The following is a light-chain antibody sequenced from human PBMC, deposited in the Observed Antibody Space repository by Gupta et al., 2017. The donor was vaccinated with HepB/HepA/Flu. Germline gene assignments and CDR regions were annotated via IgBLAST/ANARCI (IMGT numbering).Light chain of an antibody. J-gene: IGLJ1*01. CDR2: GNS. Sequence: QSVLTQPPSVSGAPGQPVTISCTGSSSNIGAGYDVHWYQQLPGTAPKLLIYGNSNRPSGVPDRFSGSKSGTSASLAITGLQAEDEADYYCQSYDSSLSGSYVFGTGTKVTVL. V-gene: IGLV1-40*01. CDR1: SSNIGAGYD. CDR3: QSYDSSLSGSYV.